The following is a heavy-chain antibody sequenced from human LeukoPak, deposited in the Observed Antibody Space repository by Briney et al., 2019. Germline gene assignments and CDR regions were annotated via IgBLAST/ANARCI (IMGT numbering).Heavy chain of an antibody. D-gene: IGHD5-18*01. Sequence: GGSLRPSCAASGFTFSRYAMTWVRQAPGKGLEWVSSVSDSGTNTYYADSVKDRFTISRDNSKNTLYLQMNSLRAEDTAVYYCARHIGYSAWNPDYWGQGTLVTVSS. V-gene: IGHV3-23*01. CDR1: GFTFSRYA. CDR2: VSDSGTNT. J-gene: IGHJ4*02. CDR3: ARHIGYSAWNPDY.